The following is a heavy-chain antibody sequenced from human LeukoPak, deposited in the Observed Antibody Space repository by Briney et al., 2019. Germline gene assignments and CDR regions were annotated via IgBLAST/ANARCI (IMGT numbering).Heavy chain of an antibody. Sequence: SETLSLTCTVSGGSISGYYWSWIRQPPGKGLEWIAYMYNSGSTNYNPSLKSRVTISLDTSKNQFSLKLSSLPAAHPAVYYCARSRNAIFGVVIDAWGQGTLFTVSS. V-gene: IGHV4-59*01. J-gene: IGHJ5*02. CDR1: GGSISGYY. D-gene: IGHD3-3*01. CDR3: ARSRNAIFGVVIDA. CDR2: MYNSGST.